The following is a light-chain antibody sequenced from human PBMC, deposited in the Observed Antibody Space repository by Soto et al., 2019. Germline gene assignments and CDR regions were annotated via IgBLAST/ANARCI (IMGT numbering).Light chain of an antibody. J-gene: IGLJ1*01. CDR1: KNDIGVYDF. CDR3: KSYAGTNTYL. CDR2: EVV. V-gene: IGLV2-8*01. Sequence: QSVLTQPPSASRSPGQSVTISCTGTKNDIGVYDFVSWYQHHPGKAPRLIIYEVVQRPSGVPDRFSGSKSGNTASLTVSGLQAADEADYFCKSYAGTNTYLFGSGPKAAV.